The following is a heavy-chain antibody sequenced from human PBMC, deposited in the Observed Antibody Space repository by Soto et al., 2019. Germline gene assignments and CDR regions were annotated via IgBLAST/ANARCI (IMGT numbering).Heavy chain of an antibody. CDR2: IYPGDSDT. CDR3: ARTSAAGKYYYGMDV. CDR1: GYSFTSYW. Sequence: PGESLKISCKGSGYSFTSYWIGWVRQMPGKGLEWMGIIYPGDSDTRYSPSFQGQATISADKSISTAYLQWSSLKASDTAMYYCARTSAAGKYYYGMDVWGQGTTATVSS. J-gene: IGHJ6*02. V-gene: IGHV5-51*01. D-gene: IGHD6-13*01.